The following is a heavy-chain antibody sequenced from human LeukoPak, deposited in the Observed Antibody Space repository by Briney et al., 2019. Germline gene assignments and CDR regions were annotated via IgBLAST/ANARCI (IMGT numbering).Heavy chain of an antibody. Sequence: ASVKVSCKVSGYTLTELSMHWVRQAPGKGLEWMGGFDPEDGETIYAQKFQGRVTITADTSTDTAYMELSSLRSEDTAVYYCATDNWNDAFDAFDIWGQGTMVTVSS. CDR2: FDPEDGET. CDR1: GYTLTELS. D-gene: IGHD1-20*01. CDR3: ATDNWNDAFDAFDI. V-gene: IGHV1-24*01. J-gene: IGHJ3*02.